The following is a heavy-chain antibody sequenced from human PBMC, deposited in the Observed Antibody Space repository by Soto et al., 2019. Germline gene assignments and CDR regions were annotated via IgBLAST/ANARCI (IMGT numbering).Heavy chain of an antibody. CDR3: ARAVVGEYSSSYFDY. J-gene: IGHJ4*02. Sequence: PSETLSLTCTVSGGSVSSGSYYWSWIRQPPGKGLEWIGYIYYSGSTNYNPSLKSRVTISVDTSKNQFSLKLSSVTAADTAVYYCARAVVGEYSSSYFDYWGQGTLVTVSS. V-gene: IGHV4-61*01. CDR1: GGSVSSGSYY. CDR2: IYYSGST. D-gene: IGHD6-6*01.